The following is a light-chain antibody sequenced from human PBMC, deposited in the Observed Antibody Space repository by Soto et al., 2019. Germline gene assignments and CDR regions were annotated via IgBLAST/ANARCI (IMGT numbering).Light chain of an antibody. J-gene: IGLJ2*01. CDR2: EVS. CDR3: SSYAGSNNLV. Sequence: QSVLTQPPSASGSPGQSVTISCTGSSSDVGGYNYVSWYQHHPGKAPKLMIYEVSERPSGVPDRFSGSKSGNTASLTVSGLEADDEDDYYCSSYAGSNNLVFGGGTKLTVL. V-gene: IGLV2-8*01. CDR1: SSDVGGYNY.